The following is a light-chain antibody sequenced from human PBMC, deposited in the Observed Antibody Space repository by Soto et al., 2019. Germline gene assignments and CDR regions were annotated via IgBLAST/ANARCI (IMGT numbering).Light chain of an antibody. CDR2: AAS. V-gene: IGKV1-12*01. CDR3: QQANSFPIT. Sequence: DIQMTQSPSSVSASVGDRVTITCRASQGISSWLAWYQQKPGKAPKLLIYAASSLQSXXXXXXXXXXXXXXXXXXISSLQPEDFATYYCQQANSFPITFGQGTRLEIK. CDR1: QGISSW. J-gene: IGKJ5*01.